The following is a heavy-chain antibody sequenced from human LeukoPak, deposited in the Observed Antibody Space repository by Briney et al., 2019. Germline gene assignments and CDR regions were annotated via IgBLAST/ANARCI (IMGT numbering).Heavy chain of an antibody. J-gene: IGHJ4*02. CDR1: GGSFSGYY. D-gene: IGHD2-2*02. CDR2: INHNGDT. V-gene: IGHV4-34*01. CDR3: ARVEKYQVYQLLPYQLFDF. Sequence: SETLSLTCAVHGGSFSGYYWNWIRQPPGKGLEWIGEINHNGDTNYSPSLKSRVTISVDTSKSQFSLKLNSVTAADTAVYYCARVEKYQVYQLLPYQLFDFWGQGTLITVSS.